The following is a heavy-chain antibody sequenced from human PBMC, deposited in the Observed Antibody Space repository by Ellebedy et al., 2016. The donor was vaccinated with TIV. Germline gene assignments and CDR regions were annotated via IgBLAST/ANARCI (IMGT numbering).Heavy chain of an antibody. J-gene: IGHJ4*02. D-gene: IGHD2-8*01. CDR3: ARNGGGLGY. CDR1: GYTFSNYE. CDR2: IYNGNT. Sequence: AASVKVFCKGSGYTFSNYEIAWVRQSPGQGLEWMGWIYNGNTYYTQKLQGRLTMTTDTSTSTAYMELRSLRSDDTAVYYCARNGGGLGYWGQGTLVTVSS. V-gene: IGHV1-18*01.